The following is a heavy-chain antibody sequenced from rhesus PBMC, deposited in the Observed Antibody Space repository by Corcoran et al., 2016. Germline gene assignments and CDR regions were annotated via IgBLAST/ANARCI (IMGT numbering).Heavy chain of an antibody. CDR1: CGSISSGYYY. J-gene: IGHJ6*01. D-gene: IGHD4-23*01. Sequence: VQLQESGPGLVTPSETLSLTCAVSCGSISSGYYYWSWIRQPQGKGLEVIGYITYSGSTSYNPPLKMRVTISRDTSKNQFSLKLSSVTAADTAVYYCAREPSNTVGLDSWGQGVVVTGSS. V-gene: IGHV4-122*02. CDR3: AREPSNTVGLDS. CDR2: ITYSGST.